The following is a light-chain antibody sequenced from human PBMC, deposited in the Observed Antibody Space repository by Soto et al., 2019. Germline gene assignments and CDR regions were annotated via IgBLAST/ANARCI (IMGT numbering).Light chain of an antibody. CDR3: SSYTSSSTRS. J-gene: IGLJ1*01. V-gene: IGLV2-14*01. CDR1: SSDVGGYNY. CDR2: EVS. Sequence: QSALAQPASVSGSPGQSITISCTGTSSDVGGYNYVSWYQQHPGKAPKLMIYEVSNRPSGVSNRFSGSKSGNTAPLTISGLQAEDEADYYGSSYTSSSTRSVGTGTKVTVL.